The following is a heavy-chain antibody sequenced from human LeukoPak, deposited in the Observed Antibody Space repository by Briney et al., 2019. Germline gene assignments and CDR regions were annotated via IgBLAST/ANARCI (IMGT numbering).Heavy chain of an antibody. J-gene: IGHJ4*02. CDR3: VRGHTAVTRHFDF. CDR2: ISSGSSAI. D-gene: IGHD4-17*01. V-gene: IGHV3-21*01. Sequence: PGGSLRLSCEASGFTFTTYSMTWVRQAPGKGLEWVSIISSGSSAIFSADALKGRFTISRDDAKNLLYLDMNSLRAEDTAVYYCVRGHTAVTRHFDFWGQGTLVTVSS. CDR1: GFTFTTYS.